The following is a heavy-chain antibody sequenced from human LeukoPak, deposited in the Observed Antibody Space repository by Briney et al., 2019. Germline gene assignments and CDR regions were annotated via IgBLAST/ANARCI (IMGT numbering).Heavy chain of an antibody. J-gene: IGHJ5*02. V-gene: IGHV4-34*01. CDR1: GGSFSGYY. CDR3: ARGGQIVATTGFNWLAP. Sequence: SETLSLTCAVYGGSFSGYYWSWIRQPPGKGLEWIGEINHSGSTNYNPSLKSRVTISVDTSKNQFSLKLSSVTAADTAVYYCARGGQIVATTGFNWLAPWGLEPLVPVSS. D-gene: IGHD2-15*01. CDR2: INHSGST.